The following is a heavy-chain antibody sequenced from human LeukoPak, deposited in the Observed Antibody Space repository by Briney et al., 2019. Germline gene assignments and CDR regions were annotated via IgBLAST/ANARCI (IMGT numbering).Heavy chain of an antibody. D-gene: IGHD6-19*01. Sequence: SETLSLTCAVYGGSFSGYYWSWIRQPPGKGLEWIGKINHSGSTNYNPSLKSRVTISVDTSKNQFSLKLSSVTAADTAVYYCARIPGRYSSGWYRRYYFDYWGQGTLVTVSS. CDR1: GGSFSGYY. V-gene: IGHV4-34*01. CDR2: INHSGST. CDR3: ARIPGRYSSGWYRRYYFDY. J-gene: IGHJ4*02.